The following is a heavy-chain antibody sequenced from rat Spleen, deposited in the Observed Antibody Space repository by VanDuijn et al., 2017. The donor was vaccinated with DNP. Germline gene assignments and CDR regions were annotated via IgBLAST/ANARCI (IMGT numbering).Heavy chain of an antibody. CDR1: GFSITRSY. Sequence: EVQLQESGPGLVKPSQSLSLTCSVTGFSITRSYRWNWIRKFPGSKLEWMGYVSHSGSTGYNPSLKSRVSITRDTSKNQFFLQLSSVITEDTATYYCAKSDYDGTYFYGWFSYWGHGTLVTVSS. J-gene: IGHJ3*01. CDR2: VSHSGST. CDR3: AKSDYDGTYFYGWFSY. V-gene: IGHV3-1*01. D-gene: IGHD1-12*02.